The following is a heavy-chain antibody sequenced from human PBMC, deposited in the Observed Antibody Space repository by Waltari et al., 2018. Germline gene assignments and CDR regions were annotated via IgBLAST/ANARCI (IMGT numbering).Heavy chain of an antibody. J-gene: IGHJ4*02. Sequence: EVQVLESGGGLVQPGGSLRLSCAASGFNFSTYAMNWVRQAPGKGLEWVSVISDGGGSTYYADSVKGRFTISRDNSKNTLYLQMNSLRAEDTAIYYCVKQEWLQLSDDYWDQGSLATVSS. D-gene: IGHD5-12*01. CDR3: VKQEWLQLSDDY. CDR2: ISDGGGST. CDR1: GFNFSTYA. V-gene: IGHV3-23*01.